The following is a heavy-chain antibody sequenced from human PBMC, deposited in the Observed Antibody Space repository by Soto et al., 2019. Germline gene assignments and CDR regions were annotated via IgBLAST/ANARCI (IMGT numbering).Heavy chain of an antibody. CDR1: GGSISSGGYS. J-gene: IGHJ4*02. CDR2: IYHSGST. CDR3: ASSLDCTNGVCQYFFDF. D-gene: IGHD2-8*01. V-gene: IGHV4-30-2*01. Sequence: SETLSLTCAVSGGSISSGGYSWSWIRQPPGKGLEWIGYIYHSGSTYYNPSLKSRVTISVDRSKNQFSLKLSSVTAADTAVYYCASSLDCTNGVCQYFFDFRGQGTLVTGSS.